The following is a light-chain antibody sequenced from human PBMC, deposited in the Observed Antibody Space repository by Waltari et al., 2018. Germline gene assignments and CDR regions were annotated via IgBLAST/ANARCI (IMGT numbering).Light chain of an antibody. J-gene: IGKJ1*01. CDR1: RSISNY. Sequence: DIQMTQPTSSLPDLAVGVITITCRASRSISNYLSWYQQKPGKAPKLLIYTASTLQSGVPSRFSGSGSGTDFTLTISSLQPDDFATYYCQQSYSVPPWTFGQGTKVEI. V-gene: IGKV1-39*01. CDR3: QQSYSVPPWT. CDR2: TAS.